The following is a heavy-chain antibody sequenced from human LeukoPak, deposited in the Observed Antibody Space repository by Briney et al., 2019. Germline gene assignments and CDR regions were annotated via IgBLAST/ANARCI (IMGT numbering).Heavy chain of an antibody. CDR3: AREPRRWSGYFDY. CDR2: ISSSGSTI. D-gene: IGHD3-3*01. CDR1: GFTFSSYE. J-gene: IGHJ4*02. V-gene: IGHV3-48*03. Sequence: GSLRLSSAASGFTFSSYEMNWVRQAPGKGLEWVSYISSSGSTIYYADSVKGRFTISRDNAKNSLYLQMNSLRAEDTAVYYCAREPRRWSGYFDYWGQGTLVTVSS.